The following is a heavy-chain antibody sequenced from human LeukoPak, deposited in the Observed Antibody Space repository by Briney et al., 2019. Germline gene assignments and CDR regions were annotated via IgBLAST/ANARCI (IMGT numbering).Heavy chain of an antibody. CDR3: ARAFLGSSYYLDY. CDR1: GYTFTSYY. D-gene: IGHD1-26*01. V-gene: IGHV1-2*02. J-gene: IGHJ4*02. Sequence: GASVKVSCKASGYTFTSYYMHWVRQAPGQGPEWMGWINPNSGDTNYAQKFQGRVTMTRDMSISTAYMDLSRLTSDDTAVYYCARAFLGSSYYLDYWGQGTLVTVSS. CDR2: INPNSGDT.